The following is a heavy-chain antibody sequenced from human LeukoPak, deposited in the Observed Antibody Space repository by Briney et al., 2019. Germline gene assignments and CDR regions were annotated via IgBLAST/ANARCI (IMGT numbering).Heavy chain of an antibody. CDR3: ARVQDTAMVLDAFDI. CDR2: INHSGST. V-gene: IGHV4-34*01. CDR1: GGSFSGYY. D-gene: IGHD5-18*01. Sequence: PSETLSLTCAVYGGSFSGYYWSWIRQPPGKGLEWIGEINHSGSTNYNPSLKSRVTISVDTSKNQFSLKLSSVTAADTAVYYCARVQDTAMVLDAFDIWGQGTMVTVSS. J-gene: IGHJ3*02.